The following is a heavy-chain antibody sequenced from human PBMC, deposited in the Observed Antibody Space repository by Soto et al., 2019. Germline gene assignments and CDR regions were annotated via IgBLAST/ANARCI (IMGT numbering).Heavy chain of an antibody. J-gene: IGHJ4*02. CDR1: GYMFTSYF. V-gene: IGHV1-46*03. CDR2: INPSDGTT. Sequence: QGHLVQSGAEVKRPGASVRVSCESSGYMFTSYFIHWVRQAPGQGLEWVGVINPSDGTTTYAQKFQARITMTRDTSTTPVYMELSSLRSEDTAVYYCARDKDSSARPRAEFDYWGQGTLITVSS. D-gene: IGHD6-19*01. CDR3: ARDKDSSARPRAEFDY.